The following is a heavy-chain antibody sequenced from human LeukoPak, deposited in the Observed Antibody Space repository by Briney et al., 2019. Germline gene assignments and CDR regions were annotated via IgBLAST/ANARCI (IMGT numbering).Heavy chain of an antibody. CDR3: AKDLSIAAAGTYDY. CDR1: GFTFSSYA. D-gene: IGHD6-13*01. J-gene: IGHJ4*02. CDR2: ISGSGGST. V-gene: IGHV3-23*01. Sequence: EAGGSLRLSCAASGFTFSSYAMSWVRQAPGKGLEWVSAISGSGGSTYYADSVKGRFTISRDNSKNTLYLQMNSLRAEDTAVYYCAKDLSIAAAGTYDYWGQGTLVTVSS.